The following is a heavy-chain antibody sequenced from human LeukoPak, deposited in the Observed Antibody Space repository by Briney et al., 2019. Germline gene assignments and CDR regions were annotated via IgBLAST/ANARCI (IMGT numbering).Heavy chain of an antibody. CDR1: GFTFSRLW. Sequence: GGSLRLSCAASGFTFSRLWMSWVRQAPGKGLEWVANIKEDGSEKYYVDSVKGRFTISIDSAENSLSLQMNGLRAGDTAVYYCATDKRIGLIRGATWYYYYYMDVWGKGTTVTVSS. J-gene: IGHJ6*03. D-gene: IGHD3-10*01. V-gene: IGHV3-7*01. CDR2: IKEDGSEK. CDR3: ATDKRIGLIRGATWYYYYYMDV.